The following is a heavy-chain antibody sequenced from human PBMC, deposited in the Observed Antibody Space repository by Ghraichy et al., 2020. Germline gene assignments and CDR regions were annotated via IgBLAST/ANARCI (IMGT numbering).Heavy chain of an antibody. CDR1: GFTFGDYA. V-gene: IGHV3-49*03. CDR2: IRSKAYGGTT. Sequence: GGSLRLSCTASGFTFGDYAMSWFRQAPGKGLEWVGFIRSKAYGGTTEYAASVKGRFTISRDDSKSIAYLQMNSLKTEDTAVYYCTRGTTDIVVVPAASWGQGTLVTVSS. J-gene: IGHJ4*02. D-gene: IGHD2-2*01. CDR3: TRGTTDIVVVPAAS.